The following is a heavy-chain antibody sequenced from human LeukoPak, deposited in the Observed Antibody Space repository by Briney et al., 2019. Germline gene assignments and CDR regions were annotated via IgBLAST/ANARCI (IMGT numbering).Heavy chain of an antibody. CDR1: GGPITSTNY. V-gene: IGHV4-4*02. Sequence: SGTLSLTCGVSGGPITSTNYWSWVRQPPGQGLEWIGELSLSGYTGFNPSLRSGVTMSLDEPKNHLSLNLASVTAADTAVYYCSRESGPFSPFGHWGQGILVTVTS. J-gene: IGHJ4*02. CDR3: SRESGPFSPFGH. D-gene: IGHD1-26*01. CDR2: LSLSGYT.